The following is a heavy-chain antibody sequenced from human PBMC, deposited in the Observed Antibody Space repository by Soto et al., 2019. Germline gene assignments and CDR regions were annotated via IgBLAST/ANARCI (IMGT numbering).Heavy chain of an antibody. J-gene: IGHJ6*02. D-gene: IGHD3-16*01. CDR2: ISYDGSNK. CDR3: AKDQYVSHGMDV. V-gene: IGHV3-30*18. Sequence: GGSLRLSCXASGFTFSSYGMHWVRQAPGKGLEWVAVISYDGSNKYYADSVKGRFTISRDNSKNTLYLQMNSLRAEDTAVYYCAKDQYVSHGMDVWGQGTTVTVSS. CDR1: GFTFSSYG.